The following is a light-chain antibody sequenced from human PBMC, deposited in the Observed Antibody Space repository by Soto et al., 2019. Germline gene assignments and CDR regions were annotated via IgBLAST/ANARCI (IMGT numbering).Light chain of an antibody. J-gene: IGLJ1*01. CDR1: SSNIGPGYD. Sequence: QSVLTQPPSVSGAPGQRVTISCTGSSSNIGPGYDVHWYQQLPGTAPKLLIYSNTNRSSGVPDRFSGSRSGTSASLAITGLQAEDEADYYCQSYDSSLSGSVFGNGTKVTVL. CDR3: QSYDSSLSGSV. V-gene: IGLV1-40*01. CDR2: SNT.